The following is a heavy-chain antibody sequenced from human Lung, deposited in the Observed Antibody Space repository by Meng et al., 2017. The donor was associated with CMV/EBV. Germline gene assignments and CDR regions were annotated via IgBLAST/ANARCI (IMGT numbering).Heavy chain of an antibody. CDR3: AGERYGDYEEMVFDD. CDR1: GFTFSHYA. J-gene: IGHJ4*02. V-gene: IGHV3-64*02. Sequence: GESLKISCAASGFTFSHYAMHWVRQPPGKGLEYVSAISNNGGSTYYAESVKGRVTISRDNSKNTLNLQMGSLRAEDRAVYYCAGERYGDYEEMVFDDWGRGXLVTVSS. CDR2: ISNNGGST. D-gene: IGHD4-17*01.